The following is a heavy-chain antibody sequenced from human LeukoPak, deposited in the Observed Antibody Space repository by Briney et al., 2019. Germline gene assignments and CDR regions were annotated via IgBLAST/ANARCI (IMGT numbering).Heavy chain of an antibody. CDR1: GFTFSSYG. V-gene: IGHV3-30*19. CDR3: AGTTRTTVTTLDY. CDR2: ISYDGSNK. J-gene: IGHJ4*02. D-gene: IGHD4-11*01. Sequence: GGSLRLSCAASGFTFSSYGMHWVRQAPGKGLEWVAVISYDGSNKYYADSVKGRFTISRDNSKNTLYLQMNSQRAEDTAVYYCAGTTRTTVTTLDYWGQGTLVTVSS.